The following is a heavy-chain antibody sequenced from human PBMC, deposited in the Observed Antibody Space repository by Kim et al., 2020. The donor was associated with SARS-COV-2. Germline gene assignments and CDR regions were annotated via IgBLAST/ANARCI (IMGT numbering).Heavy chain of an antibody. CDR3: VKVGGYSSGWSPPRDY. V-gene: IGHV3-64D*06. CDR1: GFTFSSYA. J-gene: IGHJ4*02. D-gene: IGHD6-19*01. Sequence: GGSLRLSCSASGFTFSSYAMHWVRQAPGKGLEYVSAISSNGGSTYYADSVKGRFTISRDNSKNTLYLQMSSLRAEDTAVYYCVKVGGYSSGWSPPRDYWGQGTLVTVSS. CDR2: ISSNGGST.